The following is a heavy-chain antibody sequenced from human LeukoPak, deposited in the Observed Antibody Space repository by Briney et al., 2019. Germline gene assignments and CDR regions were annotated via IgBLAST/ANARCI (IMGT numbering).Heavy chain of an antibody. D-gene: IGHD3-10*01. J-gene: IGHJ3*02. CDR2: IKQDETEK. V-gene: IGHV3-7*01. CDR3: ARDLLWFGELGGFDI. Sequence: GGSLRLSCEGSGFSLSAYNMNWVRQAPRKGLEWVANIKQDETEKYYVDSVKGRFTISRDNAKNSLYLQMNSLRAEDTAVYYCARDLLWFGELGGFDIWGQGTMVTVSS. CDR1: GFSLSAYN.